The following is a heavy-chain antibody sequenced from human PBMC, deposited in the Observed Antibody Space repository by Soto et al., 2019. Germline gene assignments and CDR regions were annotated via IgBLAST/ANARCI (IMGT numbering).Heavy chain of an antibody. Sequence: GESLKISCKGSGYSFTSYWIGWVRQMPGKGLEWMGIIYPGDSDTRYSPSFQGQVTISADKSISTAYLQWSSLKASDTAMYYCASCGGSCYSRYYGMDVWGPGTTVTVYS. D-gene: IGHD2-15*01. V-gene: IGHV5-51*01. CDR2: IYPGDSDT. CDR3: ASCGGSCYSRYYGMDV. J-gene: IGHJ6*02. CDR1: GYSFTSYW.